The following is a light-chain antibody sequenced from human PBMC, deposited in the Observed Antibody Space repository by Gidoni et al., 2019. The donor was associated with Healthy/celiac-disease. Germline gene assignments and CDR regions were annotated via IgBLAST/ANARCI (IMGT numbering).Light chain of an antibody. CDR1: QSISIW. Sequence: IQLTHSPSTLSASVGDRVTITCRASQSISIWLAWYQQKPGKGPKLLIYKAFSLESGVPSRFRGSGSGKEFTLNISSLQPDDFGTYYCQQDNSFALTFGGGTKVEIK. CDR2: KAF. J-gene: IGKJ4*01. CDR3: QQDNSFALT. V-gene: IGKV1-5*03.